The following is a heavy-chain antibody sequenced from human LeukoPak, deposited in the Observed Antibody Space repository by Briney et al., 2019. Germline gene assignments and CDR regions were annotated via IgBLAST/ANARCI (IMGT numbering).Heavy chain of an antibody. Sequence: GGSLRLSCAASGFTFSSYSMNWVRQAPGKGLEWVSSISSSSSYIYYADSVKGRVTISRDNAKNSLYLQMNSLRAQDTAVYYCARDLGDYSFDYWGQGTLVTVSS. CDR2: ISSSSSYI. D-gene: IGHD4-17*01. V-gene: IGHV3-21*01. CDR1: GFTFSSYS. J-gene: IGHJ4*02. CDR3: ARDLGDYSFDY.